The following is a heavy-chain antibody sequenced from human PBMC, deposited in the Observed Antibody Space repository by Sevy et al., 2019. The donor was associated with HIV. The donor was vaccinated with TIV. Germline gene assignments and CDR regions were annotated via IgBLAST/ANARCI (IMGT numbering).Heavy chain of an antibody. V-gene: IGHV3-21*01. J-gene: IGHJ4*02. CDR2: ISSSSSYI. CDR1: GFTFSSYS. CDR3: ARDFGGPTHFFDY. Sequence: GGSLRLSCAASGFTFSSYSMNWVRQAPGKGLEWVSSISSSSSYIYYADSVKGRFTISRDNAKNSLYLQMNSLRAEDTAVYYCARDFGGPTHFFDYWGQGTLVTVSS. D-gene: IGHD3-16*01.